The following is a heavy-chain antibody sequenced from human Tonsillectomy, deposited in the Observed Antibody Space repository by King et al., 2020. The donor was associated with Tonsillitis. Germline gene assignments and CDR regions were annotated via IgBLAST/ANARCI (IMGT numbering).Heavy chain of an antibody. D-gene: IGHD3-22*01. CDR3: AKEYYDTRGYRAPLLYYGVNV. V-gene: IGHV3-9*01. CDR2: ISWNSGNI. Sequence: VQLVKSGGGLVQPGRSLRLSCAASGFTFHDYAMHWVRQAPGEGLEWVSGISWNSGNIGYADSVKGRFTISRDNAKNSLYLQMNSLRPEDTALYYCAKEYYDTRGYRAPLLYYGVNVWGLGTTVTVSS. CDR1: GFTFHDYA. J-gene: IGHJ6*02.